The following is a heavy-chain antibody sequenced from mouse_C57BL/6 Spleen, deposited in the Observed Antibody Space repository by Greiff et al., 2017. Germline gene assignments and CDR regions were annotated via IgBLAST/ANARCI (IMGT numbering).Heavy chain of an antibody. V-gene: IGHV1-81*01. Sequence: QVQLQQSGAELARPGASVKLSCKASGYTFTSYGISWVKQRTGQGLEWIGEIYPRSGNTYYNEKFKGKATLTADKSSSTAYMELRSQTSEDSAVYFCARDYYGSSYKYLDYWGQGTTRTVSA. CDR1: GYTFTSYG. D-gene: IGHD1-1*01. CDR2: IYPRSGNT. J-gene: IGHJ2*01. CDR3: ARDYYGSSYKYLDY.